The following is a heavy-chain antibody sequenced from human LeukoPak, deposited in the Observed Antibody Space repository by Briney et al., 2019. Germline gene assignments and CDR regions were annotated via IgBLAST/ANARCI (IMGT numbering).Heavy chain of an antibody. CDR1: GFTFSSYA. V-gene: IGHV3-23*01. D-gene: IGHD3-22*01. J-gene: IGHJ4*02. Sequence: GGSLRLSCEAFGFTFSSYAMSGCRKAPGKGRESFSGISTNGGSTSYADSVKGRLTISRDKPSNILYMEMNSLRAEDKGVYYCSVMHRYYDGSGYWVQWGQGTLVTVSS. CDR3: SVMHRYYDGSGYWVQ. CDR2: ISTNGGST.